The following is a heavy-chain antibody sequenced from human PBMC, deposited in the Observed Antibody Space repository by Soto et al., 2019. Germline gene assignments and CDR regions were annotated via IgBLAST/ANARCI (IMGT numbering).Heavy chain of an antibody. CDR3: VQQLATY. V-gene: IGHV3-30*03. CDR2: ISYDGSNK. D-gene: IGHD6-13*01. Sequence: GGSLRLSCAASGFTFSSYGIHWVRQAPGKGLEWVAVISYDGSNKYYADSVKGRFTISRDNSKNTLYLQMNSLRAEDTAVYYCVQQLATYWGQGTLVTVSS. CDR1: GFTFSSYG. J-gene: IGHJ4*02.